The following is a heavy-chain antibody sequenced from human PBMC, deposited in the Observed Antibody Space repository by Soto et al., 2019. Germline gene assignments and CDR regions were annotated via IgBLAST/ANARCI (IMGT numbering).Heavy chain of an antibody. CDR2: IIPIFGTA. Sequence: ASVKVSCKASGGTFSSYAISWVRQAPGQGLEWMGGIIPIFGTANYAQKFQGRGTITADESTSTAYMELSSLRSEDTAVYYCAGSYYYDSSGYLSWFDPWGQGTLVTVSS. D-gene: IGHD3-22*01. CDR3: AGSYYYDSSGYLSWFDP. V-gene: IGHV1-69*13. J-gene: IGHJ5*02. CDR1: GGTFSSYA.